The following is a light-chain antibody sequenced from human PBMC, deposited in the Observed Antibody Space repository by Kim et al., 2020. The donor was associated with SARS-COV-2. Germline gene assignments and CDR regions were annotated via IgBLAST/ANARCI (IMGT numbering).Light chain of an antibody. J-gene: IGLJ3*02. Sequence: SSELTQDPAVSVALGQTVRITCQGDSLRSYYASWYQQKPGQAPVLVIYGKNNRPSGIPDRFSGSSLGNTASLTITGAQAEDEAVYYFNSRDSSGNHLVFG. V-gene: IGLV3-19*01. CDR2: GKN. CDR3: NSRDSSGNHLV. CDR1: SLRSYY.